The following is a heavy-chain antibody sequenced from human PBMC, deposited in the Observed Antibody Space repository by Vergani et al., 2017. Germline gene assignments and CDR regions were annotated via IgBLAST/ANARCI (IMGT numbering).Heavy chain of an antibody. Sequence: QVQLQESGPGLVKPSQTLSLICSVSGGSISTGSFYWTWIRQPAGKGLEWIGRFHTGGTTSYNPSLNSRVTISLYTSKNQFSLKLTSVTAADTAVYYCARDFESSIQYANNALNIWGKETRVIVSS. D-gene: IGHD3-22*01. CDR3: ARDFESSIQYANNALNI. CDR1: GGSISTGSFY. CDR2: FHTGGTT. J-gene: IGHJ3*02. V-gene: IGHV4-61*02.